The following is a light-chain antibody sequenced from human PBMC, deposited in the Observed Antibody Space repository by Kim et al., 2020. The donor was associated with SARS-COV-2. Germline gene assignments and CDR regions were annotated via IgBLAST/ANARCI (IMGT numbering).Light chain of an antibody. J-gene: IGLJ3*02. Sequence: AWGQIVRITCQGNSLRNYYADWFQQRPGQAPVLVIYGKKNRPSGIPDRFSGSSSGDTASLTITGAQAEDEAVYYCSSRDTSGHLWVFGGGTQLTVL. CDR2: GKK. CDR1: SLRNYY. CDR3: SSRDTSGHLWV. V-gene: IGLV3-19*01.